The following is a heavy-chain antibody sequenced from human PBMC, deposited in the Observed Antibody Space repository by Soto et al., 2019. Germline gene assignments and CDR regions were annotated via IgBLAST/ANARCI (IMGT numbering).Heavy chain of an antibody. Sequence: QLQLQESGSGLVKPSQTLSLTCAVSGGSISSGGYSWSWIRQPPGKGLEWIGYIYHSGSTYYNPSLKSLVTLSVDRSKNQFSLKLSSVTAADTAVYYCARGERYCSGGSCYSNWFDPWGQGTLVTVSS. CDR1: GGSISSGGYS. CDR3: ARGERYCSGGSCYSNWFDP. CDR2: IYHSGST. V-gene: IGHV4-30-2*01. J-gene: IGHJ5*02. D-gene: IGHD2-15*01.